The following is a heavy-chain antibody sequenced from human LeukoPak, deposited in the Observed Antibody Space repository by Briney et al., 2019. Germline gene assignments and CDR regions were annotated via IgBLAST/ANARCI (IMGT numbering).Heavy chain of an antibody. Sequence: SETLSLTCTVSGVSISSYYWSWIRQPPGKGLEWIGYTYYSGSTNYNPSLKSRVIISVNTSKNQFSLRLSSVTAADTAMYYCAGTYSSSSLYYYYGMDVWGQGTTVTVSS. CDR1: GVSISSYY. D-gene: IGHD6-6*01. CDR3: AGTYSSSSLYYYYGMDV. J-gene: IGHJ6*02. V-gene: IGHV4-59*01. CDR2: TYYSGST.